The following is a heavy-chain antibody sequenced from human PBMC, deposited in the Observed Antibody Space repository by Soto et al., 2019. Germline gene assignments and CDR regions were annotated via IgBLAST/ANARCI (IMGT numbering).Heavy chain of an antibody. V-gene: IGHV3-9*01. Sequence: EVQLVESGGGLVQPGRSLRLSCAASGFTFDDYAMHWVRQAPGKGLEWVAGISWNSGNIGYADSVKGRFTISRDNAKNSLSLSMNSLRAEDTALYYFAKDIRQLKWAFDILGQGTIVTVSS. J-gene: IGHJ3*02. CDR1: GFTFDDYA. CDR2: ISWNSGNI. D-gene: IGHD1-26*01. CDR3: AKDIRQLKWAFDI.